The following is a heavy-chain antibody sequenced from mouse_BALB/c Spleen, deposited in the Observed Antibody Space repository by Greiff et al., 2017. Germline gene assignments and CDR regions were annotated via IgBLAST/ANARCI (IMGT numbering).Heavy chain of an antibody. Sequence: EVQLVESGPGLVKPSQSLSLTCSVTGYSITSGYYWNWIRQFPGNKLEWMGYISYDGSNNYNPSLKNRISITRDTSKNQFFLKLNSVTTEDTATYYCAREGYGNYEAYWGQGTLVTVSA. J-gene: IGHJ3*01. V-gene: IGHV3-6*02. D-gene: IGHD2-10*02. CDR1: GYSITSGYY. CDR2: ISYDGSN. CDR3: AREGYGNYEAY.